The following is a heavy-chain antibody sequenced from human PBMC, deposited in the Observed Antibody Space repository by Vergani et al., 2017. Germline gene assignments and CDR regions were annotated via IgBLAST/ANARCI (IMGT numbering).Heavy chain of an antibody. V-gene: IGHV4-34*01. J-gene: IGHJ4*02. D-gene: IGHD3-10*01. Sequence: QVQLQQWGAGLLKPSETLSLTCAVYGGSFSGYYWSWIRQPPGKGLEWIGEINHSGSANYNPSLKSRVTLSVDTSKNQFSLKLSSVTAADTAVYYCARRTTMVRGVLEIARYYFDYWGQGTLVTVSS. CDR2: INHSGSA. CDR1: GGSFSGYY. CDR3: ARRTTMVRGVLEIARYYFDY.